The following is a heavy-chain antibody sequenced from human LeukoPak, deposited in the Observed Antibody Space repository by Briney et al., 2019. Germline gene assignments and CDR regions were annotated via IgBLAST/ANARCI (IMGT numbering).Heavy chain of an antibody. CDR1: GGSFSGYY. J-gene: IGHJ4*02. CDR2: INQSGST. Sequence: SETLSLTCAVDGGSFSGYYWGWIRQPPGKGLGLIGEINQSGSTNYNPSLKSRVTTSVNPSKTQSSLKLSSVPAVDTAVYYCARGGRGYSYGYWGQGTLVTVSS. CDR3: ARGGRGYSYGY. V-gene: IGHV4-34*01. D-gene: IGHD5-18*01.